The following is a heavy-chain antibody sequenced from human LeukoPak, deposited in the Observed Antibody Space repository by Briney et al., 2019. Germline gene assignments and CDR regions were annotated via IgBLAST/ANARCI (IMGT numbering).Heavy chain of an antibody. CDR3: ARDQWLARTGVDS. Sequence: GGSLRLSCAASGFTFSTYEMNWVRQAPGKGLEWVSYISSSGSTMYYADSVKGRFTISRDNAKNSLFLQMNSLRAEDTAVYYCARDQWLARTGVDSWGQGTLVTVSS. D-gene: IGHD6-19*01. CDR1: GFTFSTYE. CDR2: ISSSGSTM. V-gene: IGHV3-48*03. J-gene: IGHJ4*02.